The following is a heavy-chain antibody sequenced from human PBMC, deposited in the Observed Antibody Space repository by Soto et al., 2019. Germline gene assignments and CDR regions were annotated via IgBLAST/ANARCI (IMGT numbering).Heavy chain of an antibody. V-gene: IGHV4-39*01. Sequence: PSETLSLTCTVSGGSISSSDFYWGWLRQPPGKGLDFIGSMYYSGTTYYNPSLKNRITISLDTSKNQFSLKLISVTAADTAVYYCAVVDSTGNWFDPWGQGALVTVPQ. CDR1: GGSISSSDFY. D-gene: IGHD3-22*01. CDR3: AVVDSTGNWFDP. J-gene: IGHJ5*02. CDR2: MYYSGTT.